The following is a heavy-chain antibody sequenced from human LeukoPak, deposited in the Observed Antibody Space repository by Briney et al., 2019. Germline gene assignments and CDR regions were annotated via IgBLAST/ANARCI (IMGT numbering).Heavy chain of an antibody. CDR3: ARGYGSYFDY. V-gene: IGHV4-31*03. J-gene: IGHJ4*02. CDR2: IYNRGST. D-gene: IGHD3-10*01. Sequence: SETLSLTCTVSGGSISRGGYYWSWIRQHPGKGLEWIGYIYNRGSTYYNPSLKSRVSLSVDTSKNQFSLKLRSVTAADTAVYYCARGYGSYFDYWGQGTLVTVSS. CDR1: GGSISRGGYY.